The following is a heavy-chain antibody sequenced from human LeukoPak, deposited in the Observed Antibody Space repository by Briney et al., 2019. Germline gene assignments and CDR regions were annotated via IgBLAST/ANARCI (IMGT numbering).Heavy chain of an antibody. CDR2: IIPISGTA. J-gene: IGHJ4*02. CDR1: GGTFSSYA. Sequence: ASVKVSCKASGGTFSSYAISWVRQAPGQGLEWMGGIIPISGTANYAQKFQGRVTITADESTSTAYMELSSLRSEDTAVYYCALLATTVVTRFDYWGQGTLVTVSS. CDR3: ALLATTVVTRFDY. V-gene: IGHV1-69*13. D-gene: IGHD4-23*01.